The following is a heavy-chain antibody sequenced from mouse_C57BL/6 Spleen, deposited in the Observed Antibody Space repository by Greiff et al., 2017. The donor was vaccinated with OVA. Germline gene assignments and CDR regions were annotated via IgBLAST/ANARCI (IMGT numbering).Heavy chain of an antibody. CDR2: IWSGGST. CDR3: ARNCVYYGSSYYAMDY. CDR1: GFSLTSYG. J-gene: IGHJ4*01. V-gene: IGHV2-2*01. Sequence: QVQLKESGPGLVQPSQRLSITCTVSGFSLTSYGVHWVRQSPGKGLEWLGVIWSGGSTDYNAAFISRLSISKDNSKSQVFFKMNSLQADDTAIYYCARNCVYYGSSYYAMDYWGQGTSVTVSS. D-gene: IGHD1-1*01.